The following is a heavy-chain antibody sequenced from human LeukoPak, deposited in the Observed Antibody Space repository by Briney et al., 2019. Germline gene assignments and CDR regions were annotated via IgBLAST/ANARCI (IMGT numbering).Heavy chain of an antibody. V-gene: IGHV3-30-3*01. D-gene: IGHD5-18*01. CDR1: GFTFNNYA. CDR2: ISYDGSNK. Sequence: GGSLRLSCAASGFTFNNYAMNWVRQAPGKGLEWVAVISYDGSNKYYADSVKGRFTISRDNSKNTLYLQMNSLRAEDTAVYYCAREDTAMAFDYWGQGTLVTVSS. CDR3: AREDTAMAFDY. J-gene: IGHJ4*02.